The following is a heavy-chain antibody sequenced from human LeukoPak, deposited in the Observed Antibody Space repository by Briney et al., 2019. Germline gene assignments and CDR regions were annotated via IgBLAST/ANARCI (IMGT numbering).Heavy chain of an antibody. D-gene: IGHD5-18*01. CDR1: GFTFSSYW. CDR2: ISGSGGST. V-gene: IGHV3-23*01. J-gene: IGHJ4*02. CDR3: AKDLDSWIQLWLDY. Sequence: PGGSLRLSCAASGFTFSSYWMSWVRQAPGKGLEWVSAISGSGGSTYYAGSVKGRFTISRDNSKNTLYLQMNSLRAEDTAVYYCAKDLDSWIQLWLDYWGQGTLVTVSS.